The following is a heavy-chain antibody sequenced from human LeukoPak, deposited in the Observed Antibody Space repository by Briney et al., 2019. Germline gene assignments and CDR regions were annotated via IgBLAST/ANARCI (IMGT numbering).Heavy chain of an antibody. V-gene: IGHV1-18*01. D-gene: IGHD3-10*01. Sequence: ASVKVSCKASGGTFSSYAISWVRQAPGQGLEWMGWITTYNGNTIYAHNLQDRVTMTTDTSTTTAYMEMRSLRSDDTAIYYCAREAGSVVRGVIIRAFDIWGQGTMVTVSS. CDR1: GGTFSSYA. CDR3: AREAGSVVRGVIIRAFDI. J-gene: IGHJ3*02. CDR2: ITTYNGNT.